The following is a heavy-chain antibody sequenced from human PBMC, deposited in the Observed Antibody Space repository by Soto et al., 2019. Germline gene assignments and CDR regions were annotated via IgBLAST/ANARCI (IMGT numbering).Heavy chain of an antibody. D-gene: IGHD2-15*01. J-gene: IGHJ6*02. CDR3: AKTMGDCSGGSCYGPYSMDV. CDR1: GFSFNTYA. V-gene: IGHV3-23*01. CDR2: VSASGGST. Sequence: EVQLLESGGGLVQPGGSLRLSCAASGFSFNTYAMSWVRQARGKGPEWVSTVSASGGSTYSADSVKGRFTISRDNSKNTVNLQMNSLRAEDTAVYYCAKTMGDCSGGSCYGPYSMDVWGQGITVTVSS.